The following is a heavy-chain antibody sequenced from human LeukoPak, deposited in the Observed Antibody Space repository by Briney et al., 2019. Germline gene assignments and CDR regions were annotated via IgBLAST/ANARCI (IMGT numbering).Heavy chain of an antibody. D-gene: IGHD3-16*02. CDR1: GFTFTHYG. CDR2: LTSSGAST. CDR3: ARDLLGYNFYYMDV. V-gene: IGHV3-23*01. J-gene: IGHJ6*03. Sequence: GGSLRLSCAASGFTFTHYGMNWVRQAPGKGLEWVSGLTSSGASTYYADSVKGRFTISRDNAKNSLSLQMNSLRAEDTALYYCARDLLGYNFYYMDVWGKGTTVTVSS.